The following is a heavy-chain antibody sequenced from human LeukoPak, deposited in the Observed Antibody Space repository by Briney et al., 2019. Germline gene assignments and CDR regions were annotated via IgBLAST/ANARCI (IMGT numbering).Heavy chain of an antibody. CDR1: GFTFSSYA. CDR2: ISYDGSNK. V-gene: IGHV3-30*04. Sequence: GGSLRLSCAASGFTFSSYAMHWVRQAPGKGLEWVAVISYDGSNKYYADSVKGRFTISRDNSKNTLYLQMNSLRAEDTAVYYCARDLYDSSGYYYTPDYWGQGTLVTVSS. CDR3: ARDLYDSSGYYYTPDY. D-gene: IGHD3-22*01. J-gene: IGHJ4*02.